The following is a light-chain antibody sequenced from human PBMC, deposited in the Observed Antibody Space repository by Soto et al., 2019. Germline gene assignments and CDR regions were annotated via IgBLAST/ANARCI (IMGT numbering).Light chain of an antibody. Sequence: QSVLTQSSSASASLGSSVKLTCTLSSGHSRHIIAWHQQQPGRAPRFLMKLEGTGSYNKGTGVPDRFSGSSSGADRYLTISNLQSEDEADYYCAAWDDSLSGPVVFGGGTKLTVL. CDR3: AAWDDSLSGPVV. J-gene: IGLJ2*01. V-gene: IGLV4-60*03. CDR1: SGHSRHI. CDR2: LEGTGSY.